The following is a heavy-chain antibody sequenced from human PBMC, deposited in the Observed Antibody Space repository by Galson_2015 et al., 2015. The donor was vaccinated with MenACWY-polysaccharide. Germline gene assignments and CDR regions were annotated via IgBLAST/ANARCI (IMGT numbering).Heavy chain of an antibody. V-gene: IGHV3-48*02. CDR2: ISASSSAI. D-gene: IGHD1-1*01. J-gene: IGHJ3*01. CDR1: GFAFSGYS. CDR3: ALYNRNVKGGAFDF. Sequence: SLRLSCAASGFAFSGYSLNWVRQTPGKGLEWVSYISASSSAIYYADSVKGRFTISRNNAKKSLYLQMNSLRDEDTAVYYCALYNRNVKGGAFDFWGRGTMVTVSS.